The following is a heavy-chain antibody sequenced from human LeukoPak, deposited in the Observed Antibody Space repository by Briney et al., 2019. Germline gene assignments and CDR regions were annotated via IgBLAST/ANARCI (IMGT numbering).Heavy chain of an antibody. J-gene: IGHJ4*02. V-gene: IGHV3-7*03. CDR3: ARDLSSSWYVSVFDY. Sequence: GGSLRLFCAASGFTFSSYWMSWVRQAPGKGLEWVANIKQDGSEKYYVDSVKGRFTISRDNAKNSLYLQMNSLRAEDTAVYYCARDLSSSWYVSVFDYWGQGTLVTVSS. CDR1: GFTFSSYW. CDR2: IKQDGSEK. D-gene: IGHD6-13*01.